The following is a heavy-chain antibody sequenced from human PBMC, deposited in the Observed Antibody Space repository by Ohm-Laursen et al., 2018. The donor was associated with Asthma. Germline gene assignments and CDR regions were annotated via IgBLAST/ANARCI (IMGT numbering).Heavy chain of an antibody. J-gene: IGHJ6*02. CDR1: GFTFSSYA. Sequence: SLRLSCTASGFTFSSYAMHWVRQAPGKGLEWVAVISYDGGNKYYADSVKGRFTISRDNSKNTLYLQMNSLRAEDTAVYYCARDRIQLWLPLYYYYGMDVWGQGTTVTVSS. V-gene: IGHV3-30-3*01. CDR3: ARDRIQLWLPLYYYYGMDV. D-gene: IGHD5-18*01. CDR2: ISYDGGNK.